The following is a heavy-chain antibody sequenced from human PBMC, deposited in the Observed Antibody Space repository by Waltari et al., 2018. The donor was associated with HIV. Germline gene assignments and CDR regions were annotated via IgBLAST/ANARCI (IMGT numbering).Heavy chain of an antibody. V-gene: IGHV3-9*01. Sequence: EVQLVESGGGLVQPGRSLRLSCAASGFTFDDYAMHWVRQAPGKGLEWVSGISWNSGSIGDADSVKGRFTIARDNAKNSLYLQMNSLRAEDTALYYCAKDRVGAVAGMGFDYWGQGTLVTVSS. CDR2: ISWNSGSI. D-gene: IGHD6-19*01. J-gene: IGHJ4*02. CDR1: GFTFDDYA. CDR3: AKDRVGAVAGMGFDY.